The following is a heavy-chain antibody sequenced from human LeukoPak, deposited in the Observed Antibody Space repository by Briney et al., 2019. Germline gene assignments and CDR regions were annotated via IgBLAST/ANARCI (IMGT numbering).Heavy chain of an antibody. Sequence: GASVKVSCKASGYTFTSYYMHWVRQAPGQGLEWMGIINPSGGSTSYAQKFQGRVTMTRDMSTSTVYMELSSLRSEDTAVYYCARDLLYPLGNLATMRKMDTAMALDYWGQGTLVTVSS. CDR2: INPSGGST. J-gene: IGHJ4*02. CDR3: ARDLLYPLGNLATMRKMDTAMALDY. D-gene: IGHD5-18*01. CDR1: GYTFTSYY. V-gene: IGHV1-46*01.